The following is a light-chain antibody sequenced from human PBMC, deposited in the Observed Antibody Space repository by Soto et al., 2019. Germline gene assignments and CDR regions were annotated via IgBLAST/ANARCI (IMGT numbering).Light chain of an antibody. CDR3: HQSYSTPH. Sequence: DIQMTQSPSSLSASVGDRVTITCRGSQSISSYLNWYQQKPGKAPKLLIYAASRLQSGVPSRFSGSGSGTDFTLTISSLQPEDFATYYCHQSYSTPHFGGGTKVEIK. CDR1: QSISSY. V-gene: IGKV1-39*01. J-gene: IGKJ4*01. CDR2: AAS.